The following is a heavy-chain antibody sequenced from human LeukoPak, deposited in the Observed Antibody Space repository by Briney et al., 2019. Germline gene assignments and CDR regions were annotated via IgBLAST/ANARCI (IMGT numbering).Heavy chain of an antibody. CDR3: ASFNGDYVPYYFDY. J-gene: IGHJ4*02. Sequence: SETLSLTCGVSGYFISTGYYWSWIRQSPGKGLEWIGSIFYSGTTYYNPSLKSRVTISMITPRNHFSLKLSSVTAADTAVYYCASFNGDYVPYYFDYWGQGTLVTVSS. D-gene: IGHD4-17*01. CDR2: IFYSGTT. CDR1: GYFISTGYY. V-gene: IGHV4-38-2*01.